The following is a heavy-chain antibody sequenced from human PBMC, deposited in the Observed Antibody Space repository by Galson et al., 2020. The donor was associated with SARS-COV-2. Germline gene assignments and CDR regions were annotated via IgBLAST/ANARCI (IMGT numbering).Heavy chain of an antibody. CDR2: LNHSGST. D-gene: IGHD2-15*01. J-gene: IGHJ4*02. V-gene: IGHV4-34*01. CDR1: GGSFSGYY. CDR3: ARGLEGYCSGGSCYPPIDY. Sequence: SQTLSLTCAVYGGSFSGYYWSWIRPPPGKGLEWIGELNHSGSTNYNPSLKSRVTMAVDTSKYQFSLKLSSVTAADTAVFYCARGLEGYCSGGSCYPPIDYWGQGTLFTVSS.